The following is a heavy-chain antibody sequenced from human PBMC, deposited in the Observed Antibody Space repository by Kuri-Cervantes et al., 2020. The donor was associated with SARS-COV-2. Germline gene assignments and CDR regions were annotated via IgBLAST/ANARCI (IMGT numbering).Heavy chain of an antibody. J-gene: IGHJ4*02. CDR2: INSDGSTT. D-gene: IGHD6-19*01. V-gene: IGHV3-74*01. CDR1: GFTFSSYG. Sequence: GESLKISCAASGFTFSSYGMHWVRQAPGKGLVWVSRINSDGSTTGYADSVRGRFTISRDNAKNTLFLQMNSLRAEDTSVYYCARGQYSSGWSYDQYFDYWGQGTLVTVSS. CDR3: ARGQYSSGWSYDQYFDY.